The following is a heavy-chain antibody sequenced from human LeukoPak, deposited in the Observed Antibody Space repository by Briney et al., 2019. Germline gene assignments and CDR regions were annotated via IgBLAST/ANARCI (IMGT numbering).Heavy chain of an antibody. J-gene: IGHJ4*02. Sequence: GGSLRPSCAASGFTFSGYAMSWVRQAPGKGLEWVSTIVGSGGSTYNADSVKGRFTISRDNSKSTLYLQMNSLRAEDTAVYYCAKANDFWSGYSNYWGQGTLVTVSS. CDR2: IVGSGGST. D-gene: IGHD3-3*01. V-gene: IGHV3-23*01. CDR1: GFTFSGYA. CDR3: AKANDFWSGYSNY.